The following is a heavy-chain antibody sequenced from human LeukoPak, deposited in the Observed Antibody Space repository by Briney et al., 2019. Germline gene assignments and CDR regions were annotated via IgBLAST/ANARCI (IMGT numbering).Heavy chain of an antibody. V-gene: IGHV4-4*07. Sequence: SETLSLTCTVSGGSISGDYWNWIRQPAGEGLEWIGRIYVSESTNYNPSLKSRVTMSVDTSKNQFSLKMSSVTAADTAVYYCTTGQDGYDDYWGQGTLATVSS. D-gene: IGHD5-24*01. CDR2: IYVSEST. CDR3: TTGQDGYDDY. CDR1: GGSISGDY. J-gene: IGHJ4*02.